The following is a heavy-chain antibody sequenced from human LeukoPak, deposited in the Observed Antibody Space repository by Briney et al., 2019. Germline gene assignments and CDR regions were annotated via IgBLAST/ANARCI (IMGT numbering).Heavy chain of an antibody. CDR3: ARDRVSSGYSYAAEGFDP. CDR2: ISSSGDST. D-gene: IGHD5-18*01. V-gene: IGHV3-23*01. J-gene: IGHJ5*02. Sequence: GGSLRLSCAASGLSFSSYAMSWVRQAPGKGLEWASSISSSGDSTYYTNSVKGRFTISRGNAKNSLYLQMNSLRAEDTAVYYCARDRVSSGYSYAAEGFDPWGQGTLVTVSS. CDR1: GLSFSSYA.